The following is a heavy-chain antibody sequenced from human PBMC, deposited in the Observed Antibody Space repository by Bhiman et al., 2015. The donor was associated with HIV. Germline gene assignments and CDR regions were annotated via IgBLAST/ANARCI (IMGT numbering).Heavy chain of an antibody. CDR1: GLTFNIYA. Sequence: EVQLLESGGGLLQPGGSLRLSCAASGLTFNIYAMNWVRQAPGKGLEWVSGISGSGGTTYYAGSVKGRFTISRDNSKNTLYLQMNNLRTDDTAVYYCARDLEWFSIQSIDYWGQGTLVTVSS. V-gene: IGHV3-23*01. J-gene: IGHJ4*02. D-gene: IGHD3-3*01. CDR3: ARDLEWFSIQSIDY. CDR2: ISGSGGTT.